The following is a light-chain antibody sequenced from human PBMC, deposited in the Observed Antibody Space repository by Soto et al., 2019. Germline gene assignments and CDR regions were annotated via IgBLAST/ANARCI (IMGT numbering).Light chain of an antibody. CDR1: QTIGDTY. J-gene: IGKJ4*01. CDR3: HQYSRSPVTFSPLT. CDR2: DAS. Sequence: EIVLTQTPATLSLSPGERATLSCRASQTIGDTYLAWYQQKPGQAPRLLIYDASARGTGIPDRFSGSGSGTDFTLTISRLEPDDFAVYYCHQYSRSPVTFSPLTFGGGSKVEIK. V-gene: IGKV3-20*01.